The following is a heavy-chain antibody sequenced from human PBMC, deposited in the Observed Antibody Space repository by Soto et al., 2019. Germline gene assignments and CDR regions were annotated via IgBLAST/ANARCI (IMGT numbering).Heavy chain of an antibody. V-gene: IGHV6-1*01. CDR2: TYYRSKWYN. Sequence: SQTLSLTCAISGDSVSSNSAAWNWIRPSPSRGLEWLGRTYYRSKWYNDYAVSVKSRITINPDTSKNQFSLQLNSVTPEDTAVYYCAKEKISTSCCNWFDPWGQGTLVTVSS. D-gene: IGHD2-2*01. CDR1: GDSVSSNSAA. CDR3: AKEKISTSCCNWFDP. J-gene: IGHJ5*02.